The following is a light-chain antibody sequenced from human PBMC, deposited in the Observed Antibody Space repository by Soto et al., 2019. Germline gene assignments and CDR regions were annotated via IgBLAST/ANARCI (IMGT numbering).Light chain of an antibody. CDR2: EVS. Sequence: QAVVTQPASVSGSPGQSITISCTGTSSDVGSYNLVSWYQQHPGKAPKLMIYEVSKRPSGVSNRFSGSKSGNTASLTISGLQADDEADYYCCSYVGSTTLVFGGGTKLTVL. J-gene: IGLJ2*01. CDR3: CSYVGSTTLV. CDR1: SSDVGSYNL. V-gene: IGLV2-23*02.